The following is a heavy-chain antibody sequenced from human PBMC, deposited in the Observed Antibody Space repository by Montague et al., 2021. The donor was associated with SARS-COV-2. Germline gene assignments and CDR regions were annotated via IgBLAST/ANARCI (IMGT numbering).Heavy chain of an antibody. J-gene: IGHJ3*02. Sequence: SLRLSCAASGFTFSSYEMNWVRQAPGKGLEWVSNMSSSGSTIYYSDSVKVRFTISRDNAKNSLYLQMNSLRAEDTAVYYCAREGRGEQWLVRAFDIWGQGTMVTVSS. CDR1: GFTFSSYE. V-gene: IGHV3-48*03. CDR2: MSSSGSTI. D-gene: IGHD6-19*01. CDR3: AREGRGEQWLVRAFDI.